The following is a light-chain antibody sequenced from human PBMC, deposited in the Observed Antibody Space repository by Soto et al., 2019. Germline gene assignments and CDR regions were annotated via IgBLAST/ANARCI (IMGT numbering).Light chain of an antibody. CDR1: SSNIGNNY. V-gene: IGLV1-47*01. CDR2: RNN. J-gene: IGLJ3*02. CDR3: AAWDDSLSGRGV. Sequence: QSVLTQPPSASGTPGQRVTISCSGSSSNIGNNYVFWYQMVPGTAPKLLIYRNNQRPSGVPDRFSGSRSGTSASLAISGLRSEDEADYYCAAWDDSLSGRGVFAAGTKLTVL.